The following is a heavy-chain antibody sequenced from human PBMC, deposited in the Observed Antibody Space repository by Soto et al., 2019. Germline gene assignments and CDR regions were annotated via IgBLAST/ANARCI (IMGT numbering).Heavy chain of an antibody. CDR2: IGTEARSYAT. D-gene: IGHD3-9*01. CDR1: GFTFSGSA. J-gene: IGHJ6*02. V-gene: IGHV3-73*01. Sequence: EVQLVESGGGLVQPGGSLKLSCTASGFTFSGSAIHWVRQAPGKGLEWVAYIGTEARSYATEYAASVRGRFTISRDDSNNTAYLQMTVLKTEDTAVYYCMETLTPMDVWGQGTTVIVSS. CDR3: METLTPMDV.